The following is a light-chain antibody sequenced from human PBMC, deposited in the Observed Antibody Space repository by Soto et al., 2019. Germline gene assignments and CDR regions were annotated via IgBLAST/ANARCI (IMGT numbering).Light chain of an antibody. V-gene: IGKV3-15*01. CDR3: QQYNNWPRS. J-gene: IGKJ1*01. CDR1: QSIGRN. CDR2: GAS. Sequence: EIVMTQSPATLSVSPGERATLSCRASQSIGRNLAWYQHKPGQAPRLRIYGASTGTTDIPTRFSASGSGTEFILTISSLQSEDFAVYYCQQYNNWPRSFGQGTKVEV.